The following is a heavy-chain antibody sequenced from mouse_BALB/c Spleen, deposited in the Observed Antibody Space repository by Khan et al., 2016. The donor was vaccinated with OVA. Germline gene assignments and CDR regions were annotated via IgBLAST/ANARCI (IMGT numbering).Heavy chain of an antibody. D-gene: IGHD1-1*01. CDR1: GFTFSNFG. CDR3: ARDDYGSTWDY. V-gene: IGHV5-17*02. CDR2: ISSGSITI. Sequence: EVELVESGGGLVQPGGSRKLSCAASGFTFSNFGMHWVRQAPEKGLEWVAFISSGSITIYYADTVKGRFTIYRDNPKNTLFMQMTSLRSEDTAMYYCARDDYGSTWDYWGQGTTLTVSS. J-gene: IGHJ2*01.